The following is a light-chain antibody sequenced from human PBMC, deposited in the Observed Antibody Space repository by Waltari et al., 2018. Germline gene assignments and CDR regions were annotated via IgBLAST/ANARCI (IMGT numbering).Light chain of an antibody. J-gene: IGLJ3*02. Sequence: QSSLTPPASVFGSPGPSITLSRPWISSDGGSFYSFFWYQDHPGQGPKVIIYDVSERPSGVSARFSGSKSGNTASLTISGLQAEDEADYYCSSQSSNNVVLFGGGTKVTVL. V-gene: IGLV2-14*03. CDR1: SSDGGSFYS. CDR3: SSQSSNNVVL. CDR2: DVS.